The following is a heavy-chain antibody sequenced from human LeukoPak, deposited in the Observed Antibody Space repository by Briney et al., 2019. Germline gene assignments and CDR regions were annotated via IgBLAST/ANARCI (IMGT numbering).Heavy chain of an antibody. J-gene: IGHJ5*02. CDR3: ARLVLSAYSGWFDP. CDR1: GYSFTSYW. Sequence: GESLKISCKRSGYSFTSYWIGWVRQMPGKGLEWMRIIYRVDSDTGYSPSFQGQVTISADKSISTAYLQWSSLKASDTAMYYCARLVLSAYSGWFDPWGQGTLVTVSS. V-gene: IGHV5-51*01. D-gene: IGHD2-15*01. CDR2: IYRVDSDT.